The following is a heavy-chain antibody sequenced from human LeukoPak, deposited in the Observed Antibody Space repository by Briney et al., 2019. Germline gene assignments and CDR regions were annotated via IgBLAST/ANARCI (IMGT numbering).Heavy chain of an antibody. J-gene: IGHJ4*02. CDR2: INHSGST. CDR3: ACLSGGNGDY. V-gene: IGHV4-34*01. CDR1: GGSFSGYY. Sequence: SETLSLTCAVYGGSFSGYYWSWIRQPPGKRLEWIGEINHSGSTNYNPSLKSRVTISVDTSKNQFSLKLSSVTAADTAVYYCACLSGGNGDYWGQGTLVTVSS. D-gene: IGHD4-23*01.